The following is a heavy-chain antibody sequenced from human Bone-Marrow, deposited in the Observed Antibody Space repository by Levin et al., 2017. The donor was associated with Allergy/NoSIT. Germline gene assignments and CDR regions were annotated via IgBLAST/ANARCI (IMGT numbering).Heavy chain of an antibody. J-gene: IGHJ4*02. CDR1: GFTFSSYA. V-gene: IGHV3-30-3*01. Sequence: GGSLRLSCAASGFTFSSYAMHWVRQAPGKGLEWVAVISYDGSNKYYADSVKGRFTISRDNSKNTLYLQMNSLRAEDTAVYYCARGFTGGTTGAYWGQGTLVTVSS. CDR2: ISYDGSNK. D-gene: IGHD1-7*01. CDR3: ARGFTGGTTGAY.